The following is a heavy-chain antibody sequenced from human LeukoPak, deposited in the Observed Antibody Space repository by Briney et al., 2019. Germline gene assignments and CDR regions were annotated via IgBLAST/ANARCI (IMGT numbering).Heavy chain of an antibody. CDR2: IYYSGST. CDR3: ARDGYSGYDNY. V-gene: IGHV4-59*01. CDR1: GGSISSYY. D-gene: IGHD5-12*01. J-gene: IGHJ4*02. Sequence: SETLSLTCTVSGGSISSYYWSWIRQPPGKGLEWIGYIYYSGSTNYNPSLKSRVTISVDTSKNQFSLKLSSVTAADTAVYYCARDGYSGYDNYWGQGTLVTVSS.